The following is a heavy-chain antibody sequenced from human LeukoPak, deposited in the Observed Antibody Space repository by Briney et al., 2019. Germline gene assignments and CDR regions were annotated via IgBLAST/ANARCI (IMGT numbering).Heavy chain of an antibody. CDR2: INWNGGST. Sequence: GGSLRLSCAASGFTFDDYAMSWVRQAPGKGLEWVSSINWNGGSTGYADSVKGRYTISRDNAENSLYLQMNSLRAEDTALYYCARVSDPVMYYYYHMDVWGKGTTVTISS. D-gene: IGHD3-16*01. J-gene: IGHJ6*03. CDR3: ARVSDPVMYYYYHMDV. CDR1: GFTFDDYA. V-gene: IGHV3-20*04.